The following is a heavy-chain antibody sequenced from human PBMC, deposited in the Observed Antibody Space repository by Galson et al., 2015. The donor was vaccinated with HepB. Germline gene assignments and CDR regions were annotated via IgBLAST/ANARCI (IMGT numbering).Heavy chain of an antibody. Sequence: SVKVSCKASGYTFTTNGISWVRQAPGQGLEWMGWISAYRGNTYYAENFEGSVTLTTDTPTSTAYMELRSLRPDDTAIYYCARDRSHSLDNWGQGTLVAVSS. V-gene: IGHV1-18*04. D-gene: IGHD2-15*01. CDR3: ARDRSHSLDN. J-gene: IGHJ4*02. CDR1: GYTFTTNG. CDR2: ISAYRGNT.